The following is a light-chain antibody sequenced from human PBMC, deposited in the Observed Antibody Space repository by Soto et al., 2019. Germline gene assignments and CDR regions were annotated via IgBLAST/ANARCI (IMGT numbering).Light chain of an antibody. CDR1: QSVSSSY. Sequence: ELVMTQSPDTLSVSPGETATLSCRAIQSVSSSYLAWYQQKPGQAPRLLIYGASSRATGIPDRFSGSESGTDFTLTISRLEPEDFAVYYCQQYGSSPLITFGQGTRLEI. CDR3: QQYGSSPLIT. J-gene: IGKJ5*01. CDR2: GAS. V-gene: IGKV3-20*01.